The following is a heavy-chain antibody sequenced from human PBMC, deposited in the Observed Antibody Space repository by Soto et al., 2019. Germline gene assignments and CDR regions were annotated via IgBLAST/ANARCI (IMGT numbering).Heavy chain of an antibody. D-gene: IGHD2-2*01. CDR2: ISYDGSNK. J-gene: IGHJ1*01. CDR1: GFTFSSYA. Sequence: QVQLVESGGGVVQPGRSLRLSCAASGFTFSSYAMHWVRQAPGKGLEWVAVISYDGSNKYYADSVKGRFTISRDNSKNTLYLQMNSLRAEDTAVYYCARVPARTSTSGAEYFQHWGQCTLVTVSS. CDR3: ARVPARTSTSGAEYFQH. V-gene: IGHV3-30-3*01.